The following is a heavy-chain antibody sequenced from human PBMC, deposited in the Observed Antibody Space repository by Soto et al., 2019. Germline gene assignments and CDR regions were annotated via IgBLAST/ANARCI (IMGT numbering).Heavy chain of an antibody. Sequence: GASVKVSCKASGYTFTGYYMHWVRQAPGQGLEWMGWINPNSGGTNYAQKFQGWVTMTRDTSISTAYMELSRLRSDDTAVYYCARGGMIVVQHEDAFDIWGQGTMVTVSS. J-gene: IGHJ3*02. CDR2: INPNSGGT. V-gene: IGHV1-2*04. D-gene: IGHD3-22*01. CDR1: GYTFTGYY. CDR3: ARGGMIVVQHEDAFDI.